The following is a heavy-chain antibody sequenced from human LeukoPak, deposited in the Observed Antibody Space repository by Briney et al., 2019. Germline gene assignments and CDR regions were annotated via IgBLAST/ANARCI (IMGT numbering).Heavy chain of an antibody. CDR1: GGSFSGYY. V-gene: IGHV4-34*01. Sequence: SETLSLTCAVYGGSFSGYYWSWIRQPPGKGLEWIGEINHSGSTNYNPSLKSRVTISVDTSKNQFPLKLSSVTAADAAVYYCASERYYYYYYGMDVWGQGTTVTVSS. J-gene: IGHJ6*02. CDR3: ASERYYYYYYGMDV. CDR2: INHSGST.